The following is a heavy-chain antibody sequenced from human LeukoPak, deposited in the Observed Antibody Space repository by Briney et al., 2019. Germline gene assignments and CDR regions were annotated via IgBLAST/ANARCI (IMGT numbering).Heavy chain of an antibody. Sequence: GGSLRLSCAASGFTFSSYSMNWVRQAPGKGLEWVSSISSSSSYIYYADSVKGRFTISRDNAKNSLYLQMNSLRAEDTAVYYCARRRMAAAGARNWFDPWGQGTLVTVSS. J-gene: IGHJ5*02. CDR1: GFTFSSYS. CDR2: ISSSSSYI. CDR3: ARRRMAAAGARNWFDP. D-gene: IGHD6-13*01. V-gene: IGHV3-21*01.